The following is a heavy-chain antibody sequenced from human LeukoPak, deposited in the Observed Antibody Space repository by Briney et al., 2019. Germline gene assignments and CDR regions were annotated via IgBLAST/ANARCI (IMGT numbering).Heavy chain of an antibody. Sequence: SETLSLTCAVYGGTFSGYYWSWIRQPPGKRLEWVGESNDSGGTNYNPSLKSRVTISVDKSKNQFSLKLSSVTAADTAVYYCARVGELGSLVRYNWFDPWGQGTLVTVSS. D-gene: IGHD4-23*01. J-gene: IGHJ5*02. V-gene: IGHV4-34*01. CDR1: GGTFSGYY. CDR3: ARVGELGSLVRYNWFDP. CDR2: SNDSGGT.